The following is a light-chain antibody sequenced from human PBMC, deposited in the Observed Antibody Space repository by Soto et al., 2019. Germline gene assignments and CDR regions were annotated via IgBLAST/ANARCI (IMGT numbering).Light chain of an antibody. CDR2: EVT. V-gene: IGLV2-14*01. Sequence: QSALAQPASVSGSPGQSITISCTGTSGDIGSYTYVSWYQQYPGKAPKLLISEVTNRPSGVSNRFSGSKSGNTASLTISGLQAEDEAHYYCSLCTTNSPPVVFGGGTQLTVL. CDR1: SGDIGSYTY. J-gene: IGLJ2*01. CDR3: SLCTTNSPPVV.